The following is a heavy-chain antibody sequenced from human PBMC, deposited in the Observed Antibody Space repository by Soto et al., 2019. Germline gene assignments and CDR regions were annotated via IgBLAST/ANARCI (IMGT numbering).Heavy chain of an antibody. V-gene: IGHV3-23*01. CDR2: ISGSGDNT. CDR1: GFSFDDYA. D-gene: IGHD3-16*01. Sequence: GGSLRLSCAASGFSFDDYAMTWVRQAAGKGLEWVSAISGSGDNTYYADSVKGRFTISRDNSKNTLYLQLNSLRAEDTAVYYCARIGVSSGHESPDFDSWGQGTLVTVSS. CDR3: ARIGVSSGHESPDFDS. J-gene: IGHJ4*02.